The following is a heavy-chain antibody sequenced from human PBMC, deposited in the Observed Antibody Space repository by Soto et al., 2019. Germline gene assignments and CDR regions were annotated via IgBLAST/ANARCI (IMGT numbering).Heavy chain of an antibody. CDR3: ARVCGDIVLMGGDWFDP. Sequence: TLSLTCTVSGGSISSGYYYWSWIRQPPGKGLEWIGYIYYSGSTYYNPSLKSRVTISVDTSKRQFSLKLSSVTAADTAVYYCARVCGDIVLMGGDWFDPWGQGTLVTV. V-gene: IGHV4-30-4*01. D-gene: IGHD2-8*01. J-gene: IGHJ5*02. CDR2: IYYSGST. CDR1: GGSISSGYYY.